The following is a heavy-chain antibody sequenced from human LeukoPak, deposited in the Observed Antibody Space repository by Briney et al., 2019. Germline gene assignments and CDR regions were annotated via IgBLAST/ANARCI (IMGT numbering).Heavy chain of an antibody. CDR1: GFPFSSYS. CDR2: IKPDGTTK. CDR3: ARSIPYGTTWYGRSDY. V-gene: IGHV3-7*03. J-gene: IGHJ4*02. D-gene: IGHD6-13*01. Sequence: PGGSLRLSYAASGFPFSSYSMTWDRQAAGKGLEWVANIKPDGTTKFYVDSVKGRFTISRDNALNSLYLQMNSLRAEDTAIYYCARSIPYGTTWYGRSDYWGQGTLVTVTS.